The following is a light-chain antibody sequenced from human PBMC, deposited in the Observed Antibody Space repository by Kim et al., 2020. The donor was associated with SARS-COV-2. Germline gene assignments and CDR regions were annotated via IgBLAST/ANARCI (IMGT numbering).Light chain of an antibody. CDR2: KAS. CDR1: QTVGTC. Sequence: DIQMTQSPSTLSASVGDRVTITCRASQTVGTCLAWYQQKPGKVPNLLIYKASSLQGGVPSRFSGSGSGTDFTLTISSLQPDDFATYYCQQYSGESRTFGQGTKMDIK. J-gene: IGKJ1*01. CDR3: QQYSGESRT. V-gene: IGKV1-5*03.